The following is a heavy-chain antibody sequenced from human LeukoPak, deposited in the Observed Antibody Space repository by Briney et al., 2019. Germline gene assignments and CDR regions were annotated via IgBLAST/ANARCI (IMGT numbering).Heavy chain of an antibody. CDR3: ARAPRGQLDAFDI. Sequence: SETLSLTCTVSGGSISSYYWSWIRQPPGKGLEWIGYIYYSGSTNYNPSLKSRVTISVDTSKNQFSLKLSSVTAADTAVYYCARAPRGQLDAFDIWGQGTMVTVSS. J-gene: IGHJ3*02. D-gene: IGHD2-2*01. V-gene: IGHV4-59*01. CDR1: GGSISSYY. CDR2: IYYSGST.